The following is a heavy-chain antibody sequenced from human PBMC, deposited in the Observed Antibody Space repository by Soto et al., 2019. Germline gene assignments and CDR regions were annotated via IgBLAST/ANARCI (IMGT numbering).Heavy chain of an antibody. D-gene: IGHD3-10*01. J-gene: IGHJ4*02. Sequence: GGSLRLSCAASGFTFDDYAMHWVRQAPGKGLEWVSGISWNSGSIGYADSVKGRFTISRDNAKNSLYLQMNSLRAEDTALYYCAKGLWISYGEHPYFDYWGQGTLVTVSS. CDR2: ISWNSGSI. CDR3: AKGLWISYGEHPYFDY. CDR1: GFTFDDYA. V-gene: IGHV3-9*01.